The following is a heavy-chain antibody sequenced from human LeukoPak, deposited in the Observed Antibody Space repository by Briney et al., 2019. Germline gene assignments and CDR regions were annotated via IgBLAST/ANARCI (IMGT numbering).Heavy chain of an antibody. D-gene: IGHD6-13*01. Sequence: SETLPLTCAVYGGSFSGYYWSWIRQPPGEGLEWIGEINHSGSTNYNPSLKSRVTISVDTSKNQFSLKLSSVTAADTAVYYCAGRQQLEQIDYWGQGTLVTVSS. V-gene: IGHV4-34*01. J-gene: IGHJ4*02. CDR3: AGRQQLEQIDY. CDR1: GGSFSGYY. CDR2: INHSGST.